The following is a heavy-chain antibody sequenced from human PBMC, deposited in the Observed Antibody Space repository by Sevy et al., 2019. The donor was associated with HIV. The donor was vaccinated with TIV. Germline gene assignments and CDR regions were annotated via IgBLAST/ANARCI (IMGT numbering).Heavy chain of an antibody. V-gene: IGHV4-34*01. D-gene: IGHD6-6*01. CDR2: INHSGIT. J-gene: IGHJ4*02. CDR1: GEPFSGYY. Sequence: SETLSLTCTVHGEPFSGYYWSWIRQPPGKGLEWIGEINHSGITHYNPSPKSRVTLSVDTSKNHFSLKLSSVTAADTAVYYCVRQDLATAAPRPYWGQGSLVTVSS. CDR3: VRQDLATAAPRPY.